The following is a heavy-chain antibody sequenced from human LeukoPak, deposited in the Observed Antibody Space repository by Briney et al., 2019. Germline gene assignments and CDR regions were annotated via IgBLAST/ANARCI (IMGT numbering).Heavy chain of an antibody. CDR2: IYHSGST. D-gene: IGHD2-2*01. Sequence: SETLSLTCAVSGYSISSGYYWGWIRQPPGKGLEWIGSIYHSGSTYYNPSLKSRVTISVDTSKNQFSLKLSSVTAADTAVYHCARHRIIVVVPAAIGWFDPWGQGTLVTVSS. J-gene: IGHJ5*02. CDR1: GYSISSGYY. CDR3: ARHRIIVVVPAAIGWFDP. V-gene: IGHV4-38-2*01.